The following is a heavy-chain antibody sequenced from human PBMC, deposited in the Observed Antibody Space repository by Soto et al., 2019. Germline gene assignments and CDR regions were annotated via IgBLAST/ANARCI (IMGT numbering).Heavy chain of an antibody. CDR1: GLSFSDSG. D-gene: IGHD6-13*01. J-gene: IGHJ4*02. CDR3: TRLHFIVEPGINY. Sequence: GGSLRLSCAASGLSFSDSGIHWVRQASGKGLEWVGRIRTRSSSYATAYAASVKGRFTISRDDSKNTAYLQMNSLKTEDTAVYYCTRLHFIVEPGINYWGQGTLVTVSS. CDR2: IRTRSSSYAT. V-gene: IGHV3-73*01.